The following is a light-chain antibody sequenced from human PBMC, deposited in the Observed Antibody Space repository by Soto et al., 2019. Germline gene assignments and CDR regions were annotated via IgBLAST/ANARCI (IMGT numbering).Light chain of an antibody. J-gene: IGKJ1*01. CDR3: QQYSNWPWT. V-gene: IGKV3-15*01. CDR1: QSVSSN. CDR2: GAS. Sequence: EITMTQSPATLSVSPGARATLSCRASQSVSSNFAWFQQKPGQAPRLLIYGASTRATGIPARFSGSGSGTEFTLTISSLQSEDFAVYYCQQYSNWPWTFGQGTKVDIK.